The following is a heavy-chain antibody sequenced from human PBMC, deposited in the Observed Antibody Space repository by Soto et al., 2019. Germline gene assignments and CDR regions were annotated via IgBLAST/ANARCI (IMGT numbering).Heavy chain of an antibody. Sequence: PSETLSLTCTVSGGSISSSSYYWGWIRQPPGKGLEWIGSIYYSGSTYYNPSLKSRVTISVDTSKNHFSLKLSSVTAADTAVYYCARHFYDSSAYSIAYWGQGTLVTVSS. CDR2: IYYSGST. D-gene: IGHD3-22*01. V-gene: IGHV4-39*01. J-gene: IGHJ4*02. CDR1: GGSISSSSYY. CDR3: ARHFYDSSAYSIAY.